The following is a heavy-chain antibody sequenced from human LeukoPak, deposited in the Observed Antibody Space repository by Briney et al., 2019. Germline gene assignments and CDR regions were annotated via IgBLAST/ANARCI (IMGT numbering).Heavy chain of an antibody. J-gene: IGHJ4*02. CDR1: GFTFSSYG. CDR3: AKTVVYGSGSLDY. Sequence: PGGSLRLSCAASGFTFSSYGMHWVRQAPGKGLEWVAFIRYDGSNKYYADSVKGRFTISRDNSKNTLYLQMNSLRAEDTAVYYCAKTVVYGSGSLDYWGQGTLVTVSS. V-gene: IGHV3-30*02. CDR2: IRYDGSNK. D-gene: IGHD3-10*01.